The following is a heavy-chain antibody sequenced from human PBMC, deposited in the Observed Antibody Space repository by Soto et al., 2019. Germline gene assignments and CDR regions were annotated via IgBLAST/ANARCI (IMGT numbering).Heavy chain of an antibody. J-gene: IGHJ4*02. CDR3: ARRWGTTFDY. CDR2: IYYSGST. CDR1: GGSISSYY. V-gene: IGHV4-59*08. D-gene: IGHD3-16*01. Sequence: SETLSLTCTVSGGSISSYYWSWIRQPPGKGLEWIGYIYYSGSTNYNPSLKSRVTISVDTSKNQFSLKLSSVTAADTAVYYCARRWGTTFDYWGKGTPVTLSS.